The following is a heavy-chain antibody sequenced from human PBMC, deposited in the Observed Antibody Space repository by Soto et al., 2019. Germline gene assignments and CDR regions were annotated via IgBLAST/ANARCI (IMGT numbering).Heavy chain of an antibody. J-gene: IGHJ6*02. CDR3: ARDEAVAGGYYYYAVDV. CDR2: IDYSGSA. Sequence: PSETLSLTCTVSCGSISSGDYYWTLIRQPPGKGLEWIGYIDYSGSATYNPSLKSRVTISVDTSKNRFSLRLSSVTAADTAVYYCARDEAVAGGYYYYAVDVWGQGTSVTVSS. V-gene: IGHV4-61*08. D-gene: IGHD6-19*01. CDR1: CGSISSGDYY.